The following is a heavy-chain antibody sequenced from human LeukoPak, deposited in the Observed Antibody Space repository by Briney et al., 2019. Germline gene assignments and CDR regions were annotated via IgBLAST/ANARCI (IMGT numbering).Heavy chain of an antibody. Sequence: GGSLRLSCAASGFTFSTYGMHWVRQAPGKGLEWVAVIWYDGSNKYYADSVKGRFTISRDNSRSTLHLQMNSLRADDTAVYYCARHLHYYGSGNYYYYFYAMDVWGQGTTVTVSS. CDR2: IWYDGSNK. V-gene: IGHV3-33*01. CDR3: ARHLHYYGSGNYYYYFYAMDV. CDR1: GFTFSTYG. D-gene: IGHD3-10*01. J-gene: IGHJ6*02.